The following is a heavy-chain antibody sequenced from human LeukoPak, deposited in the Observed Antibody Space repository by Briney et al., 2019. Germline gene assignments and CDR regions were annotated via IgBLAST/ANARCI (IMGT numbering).Heavy chain of an antibody. Sequence: SETLSLTCTVSGGSISSYYWSWLRQPPGKGLEWIGYIYYSGGTNYNPSLKSRVTMSVDTSQNQFSLKLTSVTAADSAVYYCARSEYSSSSGGLPYYFDYWGQGTLVTVSS. CDR1: GGSISSYY. D-gene: IGHD6-6*01. J-gene: IGHJ4*02. CDR3: ARSEYSSSSGGLPYYFDY. V-gene: IGHV4-59*01. CDR2: IYYSGGT.